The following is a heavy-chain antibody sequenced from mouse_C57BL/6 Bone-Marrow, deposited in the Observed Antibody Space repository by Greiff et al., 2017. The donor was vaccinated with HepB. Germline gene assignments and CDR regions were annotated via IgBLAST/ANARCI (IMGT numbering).Heavy chain of an antibody. V-gene: IGHV5-4*03. D-gene: IGHD2-3*01. CDR3: ARGVYDGYYFYAMDY. CDR2: ISDGGSYT. J-gene: IGHJ4*01. CDR1: GFTFSSYA. Sequence: EVKLMESGGGLVKPGGSLKLSCAASGFTFSSYAMSWVRQTPEKRLEWVATISDGGSYTYYPDNVKGRFTISRDNAKNNLYLQMSHLKSEDTAMYYCARGVYDGYYFYAMDYWGQGTSVTVSS.